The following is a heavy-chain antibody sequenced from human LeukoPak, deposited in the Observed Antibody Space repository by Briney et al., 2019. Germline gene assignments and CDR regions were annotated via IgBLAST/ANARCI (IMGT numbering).Heavy chain of an antibody. CDR2: INPSGGST. Sequence: ASVKVSCKASGYTFTSYDINWVRQATGQGLEWMGIINPSGGSTSYAQKFQGRVTMTRDTSTSTVYMELSSLRSEDTAVYYCARDGPIAVAGNYYYYGMDVWGQGTTVTVSS. J-gene: IGHJ6*02. D-gene: IGHD6-19*01. CDR1: GYTFTSYD. CDR3: ARDGPIAVAGNYYYYGMDV. V-gene: IGHV1-46*01.